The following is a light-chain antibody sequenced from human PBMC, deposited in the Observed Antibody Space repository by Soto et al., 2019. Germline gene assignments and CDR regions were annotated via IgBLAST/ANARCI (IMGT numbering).Light chain of an antibody. V-gene: IGKV3-15*01. CDR1: QGVSRK. Sequence: IVMTQYPATLSVAPGERVTFSCRASQGVSRKLAWYQHKPGQAPRLLISGASTGATGIPARFSGSGSGTEFTLTISSLQPDDFATYYCQQYNSYSWTFGQGSMVDVK. CDR2: GAS. CDR3: QQYNSYSWT. J-gene: IGKJ1*01.